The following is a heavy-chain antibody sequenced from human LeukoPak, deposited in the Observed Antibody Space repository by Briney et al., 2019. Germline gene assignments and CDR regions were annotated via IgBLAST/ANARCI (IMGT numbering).Heavy chain of an antibody. V-gene: IGHV3-23*01. CDR3: AKRKSGSSGLYYFDY. D-gene: IGHD3-10*01. CDR2: IIGSGGST. J-gene: IGHJ4*02. Sequence: PGGSLRLSCAASGFTFSSYAMSWVRQAPGMGLEWVSAIIGSGGSTYYADSVEGRFTVSRDNSKNTVYLQMNSLRAEDTAIYYCAKRKSGSSGLYYFDYWGQGTLVTVSS. CDR1: GFTFSSYA.